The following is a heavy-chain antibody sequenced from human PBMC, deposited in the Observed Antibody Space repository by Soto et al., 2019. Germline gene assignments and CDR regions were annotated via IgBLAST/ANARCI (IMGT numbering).Heavy chain of an antibody. D-gene: IGHD6-13*01. CDR2: ISYDGHNT. Sequence: QVQLVESGGGVVQPGRSLRLSCAASGFTFSSYGTHWVRQAPGKGLEWVAVISYDGHNTYYADSVKGRFTVSRDNSKNTLFLQMSSLRAEDTAVYYCAQDRSYSDSWPSGPFDYWGQGTLVTVSS. CDR1: GFTFSSYG. J-gene: IGHJ4*02. CDR3: AQDRSYSDSWPSGPFDY. V-gene: IGHV3-30*18.